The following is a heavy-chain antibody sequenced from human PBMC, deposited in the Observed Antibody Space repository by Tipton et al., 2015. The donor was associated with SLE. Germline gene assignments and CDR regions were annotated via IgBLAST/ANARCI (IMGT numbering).Heavy chain of an antibody. Sequence: TLSLTCTVSGGSISSGGYYWSWIRQHPGKGLEWIGYIQDSGRTYYNPSLMSRVIISVDTSKNQFSLTLSSVTAADTAVYYCARERRGNPPCTYYYYMDVWGKGTTVTVSS. J-gene: IGHJ6*03. CDR2: IQDSGRT. CDR1: GGSISSGGYY. V-gene: IGHV4-31*03. CDR3: ARERRGNPPCTYYYYMDV. D-gene: IGHD4-23*01.